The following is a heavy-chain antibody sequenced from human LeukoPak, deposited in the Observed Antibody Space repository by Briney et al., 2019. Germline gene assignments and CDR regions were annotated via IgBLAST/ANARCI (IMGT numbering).Heavy chain of an antibody. CDR2: IYHSGST. CDR1: GGSICSGDYY. J-gene: IGHJ4*02. D-gene: IGHD2-21*02. V-gene: IGHV4-30-2*01. Sequence: PSQTLSLTCTVSGGSICSGDYYWSWIRQPPGKGLEWIGYIYHSGSTYYNPSLKSRVTISVDRSKNQFSLKLSSVTAADTAVYYCARNVVTAMGSFVLGFDYWGQGTLVTVSS. CDR3: ARNVVTAMGSFVLGFDY.